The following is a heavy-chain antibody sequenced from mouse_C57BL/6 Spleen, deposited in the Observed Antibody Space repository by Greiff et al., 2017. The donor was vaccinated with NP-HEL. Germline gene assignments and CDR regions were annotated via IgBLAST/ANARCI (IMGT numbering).Heavy chain of an antibody. CDR1: GYTFTSYW. Sequence: QVQLQQPGAELVKPGASVKMSCKASGYTFTSYWITWVKQRPGQGLEWIGDIYPGSGSTNYNEKFKSKATLTVDTSSSTAYMQLSSLTSEDSAVYYCASSFITTAGNFDYWGQGTTLTVSS. CDR2: IYPGSGST. CDR3: ASSFITTAGNFDY. V-gene: IGHV1-55*01. D-gene: IGHD1-1*01. J-gene: IGHJ2*01.